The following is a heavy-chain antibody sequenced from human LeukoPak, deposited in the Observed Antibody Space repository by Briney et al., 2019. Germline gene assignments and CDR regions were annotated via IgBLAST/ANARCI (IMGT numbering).Heavy chain of an antibody. J-gene: IGHJ3*01. Sequence: GGSLRLSCAASGFTFSEYALVWVRQAPGKGLEWVSASSSGGANTLYADAVKGRFTISRDNSKNTLYLQMDSLRAEDTAVYFCGRDPNGDYVGAFEFWGHGTMVTVSS. V-gene: IGHV3-23*01. CDR3: GRDPNGDYVGAFEF. CDR1: GFTFSEYA. CDR2: SSSGGANT. D-gene: IGHD4-17*01.